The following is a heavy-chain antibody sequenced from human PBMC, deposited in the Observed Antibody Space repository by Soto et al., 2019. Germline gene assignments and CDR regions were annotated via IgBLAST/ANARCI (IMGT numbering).Heavy chain of an antibody. J-gene: IGHJ6*03. CDR2: INPNGGVT. CDR3: AGESGGATATLDYYSCYMDV. V-gene: IGHV1-2*04. CDR1: GDSFNDYY. D-gene: IGHD5-12*01. Sequence: QVQLVQSGAEVRKPGASVTVSCRSSGDSFNDYYIHWVRQAPGQGFEWMGWINPNGGVTKYAQRFQGWGGKARDTSIRAVYMQLSRLRSDDTAAYYCAGESGGATATLDYYSCYMDVWGTGTTVTVSS.